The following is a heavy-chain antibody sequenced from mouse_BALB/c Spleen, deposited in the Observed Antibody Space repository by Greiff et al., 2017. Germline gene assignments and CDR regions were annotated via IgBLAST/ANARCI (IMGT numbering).Heavy chain of an antibody. CDR2: IRNKANGYTT. Sequence: EVKLMESGGGLVQPGGSLRLSCATSGFTFTDYYMSWVRQPPGKALEWLGFIRNKANGYTTEYSASVKGRFTISRDNSQSILYLQMNTLRAEDSATYYCARSYYGNWFAYWGQGTLVTVSA. CDR3: ARSYYGNWFAY. D-gene: IGHD2-10*01. V-gene: IGHV7-3*02. CDR1: GFTFTDYY. J-gene: IGHJ3*01.